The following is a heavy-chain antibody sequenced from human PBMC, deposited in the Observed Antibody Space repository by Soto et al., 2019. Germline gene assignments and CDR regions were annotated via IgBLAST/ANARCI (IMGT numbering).Heavy chain of an antibody. CDR2: IYHRGST. CDR1: GGSISSGGYS. V-gene: IGHV4-30-2*01. Sequence: QLQLQESGSGLVKPSQTLSLTCAVSGGSISSGGYSWSWIRQPTGKGLEWSGYIYHRGSTYYNPSLHSRVSILVDRSKSQFSLKLRSVTAAATAVYYRAAGGELPRYYWGQGTLVTVSS. D-gene: IGHD1-26*01. CDR3: AAGGELPRYY. J-gene: IGHJ4*02.